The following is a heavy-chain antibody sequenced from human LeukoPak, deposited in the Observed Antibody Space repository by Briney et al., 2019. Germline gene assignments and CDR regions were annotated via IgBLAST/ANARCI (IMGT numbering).Heavy chain of an antibody. D-gene: IGHD2-2*01. Sequence: SETLSLTCTVSGGSMGSYYWTWVRQPAGKGVEWIGRISSSGSTNYNPSLKSRVTMSVDTSKNQFSLKLTSVTAADTAVYYCAREGRSSTSGHWGKGTLVTVSS. V-gene: IGHV4-4*07. CDR2: ISSSGST. CDR1: GGSMGSYY. J-gene: IGHJ4*02. CDR3: AREGRSSTSGH.